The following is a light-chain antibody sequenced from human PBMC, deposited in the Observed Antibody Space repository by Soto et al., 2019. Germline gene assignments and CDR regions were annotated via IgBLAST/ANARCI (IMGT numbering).Light chain of an antibody. CDR2: QDS. CDR1: KLGDKY. J-gene: IGLJ1*01. Sequence: SYELTQPPSVSVSPGQTASITCSGDKLGDKYACWYQQKPGQSPVLVIYQDSKRPSGIPERFSGSNSGNTATLTISGTQAMDEADYYCQAWDSSPGRVFGTGTKLTVL. CDR3: QAWDSSPGRV. V-gene: IGLV3-1*01.